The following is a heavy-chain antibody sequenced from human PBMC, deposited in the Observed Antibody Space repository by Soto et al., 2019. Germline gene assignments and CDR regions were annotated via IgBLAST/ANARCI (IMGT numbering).Heavy chain of an antibody. J-gene: IGHJ6*02. Sequence: EVQLVESGGGLVQPGGSLRLSCAASGFTLSSYDIHWVRQATGEGLAWVPAIGSGGDTHYAASVKGRFIISREDGKNSLDLQMNNLRVGDTAVYYCTRKTPPTGMEVWGQGATVTVSS. CDR1: GFTLSSYD. D-gene: IGHD3-9*01. CDR2: IGSGGDT. CDR3: TRKTPPTGMEV. V-gene: IGHV3-13*01.